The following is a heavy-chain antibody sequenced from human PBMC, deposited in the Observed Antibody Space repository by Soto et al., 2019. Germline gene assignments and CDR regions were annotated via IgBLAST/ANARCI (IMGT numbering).Heavy chain of an antibody. D-gene: IGHD3-3*01. CDR3: AKDVLRFLEWLAFYGMDV. CDR1: GFTVSSNY. V-gene: IGHV3-66*01. CDR2: IYSGGST. J-gene: IGHJ6*02. Sequence: PGGSLRLSCAASGFTVSSNYMSWVRQAPGKGLEWVSVIYSGGSTYYADSVKGRFTISRDNSKNTLYLQMNSLRVEDTAVYYCAKDVLRFLEWLAFYGMDVWGQGTTVTVSS.